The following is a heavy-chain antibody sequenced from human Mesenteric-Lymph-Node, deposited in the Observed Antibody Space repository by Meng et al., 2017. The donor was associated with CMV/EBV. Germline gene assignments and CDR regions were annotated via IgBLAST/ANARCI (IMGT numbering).Heavy chain of an antibody. Sequence: GESLKISCAASGFPFSSYSMNWVRQAPGKGLEWVSSISSSSSYIYYADSVKGRFTISRDNAKNSLYLQMNSLRAEDTAVYYCARDYGYSSSWDLYYYYYGMDVWGQGTTVTVSS. D-gene: IGHD6-13*01. CDR3: ARDYGYSSSWDLYYYYYGMDV. CDR1: GFPFSSYS. J-gene: IGHJ6*02. V-gene: IGHV3-21*01. CDR2: ISSSSSYI.